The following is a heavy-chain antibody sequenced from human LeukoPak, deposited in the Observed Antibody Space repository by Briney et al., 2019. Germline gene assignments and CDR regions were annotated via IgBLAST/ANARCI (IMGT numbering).Heavy chain of an antibody. D-gene: IGHD3-9*01. V-gene: IGHV3-21*01. CDR2: ISSSSSYI. J-gene: IGHJ4*02. CDR1: GFTFSSYS. Sequence: GGSLRLSCAASGFTFSSYSMNWVRQAPGKGLEWVSSISSSSSYIYYADSVKGRFTISRDNAKNSLYLQMNSLRAEDTAVCYCARDGLYYDILTGYYGGYCSGGSCWFDYWGQGTLVTVSS. CDR3: ARDGLYYDILTGYYGGYCSGGSCWFDY.